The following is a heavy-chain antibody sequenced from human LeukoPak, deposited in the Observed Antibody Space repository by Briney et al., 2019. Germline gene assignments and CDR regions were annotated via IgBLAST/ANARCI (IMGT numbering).Heavy chain of an antibody. CDR2: TYDSGDT. Sequence: SETLSFTCTVSGGSITSYYWSWIRQPPGKGLEWIGFTYDSGDTTSNPSLKSRVTISVDTSKKYFSLKRSYVTAADTAVYYCARLARPSSGWSIFDYWGEGTLVTVSS. V-gene: IGHV4-59*08. J-gene: IGHJ4*02. D-gene: IGHD6-19*01. CDR3: ARLARPSSGWSIFDY. CDR1: GGSITSYY.